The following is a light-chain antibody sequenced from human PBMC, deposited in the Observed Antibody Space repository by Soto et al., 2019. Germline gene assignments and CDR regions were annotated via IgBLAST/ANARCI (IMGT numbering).Light chain of an antibody. CDR2: SAS. V-gene: IGKV3-20*01. CDR3: QQYGNAPGT. CDR1: PSVVSSS. J-gene: IGKJ1*01. Sequence: EIVLTQSPGTLSLSPGERATLSCSASPSVVSSSLAWYQQKPGQAPRLLIYSASSRATGIPDRFSGSGSGTDFTLTISRLEPEDFAVYYCQQYGNAPGTFGQGTKVDIK.